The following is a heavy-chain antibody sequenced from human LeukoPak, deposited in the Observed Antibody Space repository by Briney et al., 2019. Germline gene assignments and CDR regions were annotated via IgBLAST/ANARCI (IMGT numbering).Heavy chain of an antibody. CDR2: IYYSGST. D-gene: IGHD1-26*01. Sequence: PSETLSLTCTVSGGSISSSSYYWGWIRQPPGKGLEWIGSIYYSGSTYYNPSLKSRVTISVDTSKNQFSLKLSSVTAADTAVYYCARHKSYGPYRGWFDPWGQGTLVTVSS. CDR3: ARHKSYGPYRGWFDP. V-gene: IGHV4-39*01. J-gene: IGHJ5*02. CDR1: GGSISSSSYY.